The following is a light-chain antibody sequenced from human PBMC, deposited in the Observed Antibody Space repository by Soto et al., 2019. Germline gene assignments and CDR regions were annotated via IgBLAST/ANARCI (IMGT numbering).Light chain of an antibody. J-gene: IGLJ2*01. CDR1: SSNIGARND. Sequence: QSVLTQPPSVSGAPGQRVTISCSGSSSNIGARNDVHWYQQLPGTAPKLLIYDNSNRPSGIPDRFSGSKSGTSASLAITGLQAEDEADYYCQSYDNSLSGVIFGGGTKLTVL. V-gene: IGLV1-40*01. CDR2: DNS. CDR3: QSYDNSLSGVI.